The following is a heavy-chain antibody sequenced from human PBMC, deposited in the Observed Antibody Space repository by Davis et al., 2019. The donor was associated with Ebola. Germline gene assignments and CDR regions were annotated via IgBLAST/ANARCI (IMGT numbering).Heavy chain of an antibody. CDR1: GFTFSSYG. V-gene: IGHV3-30*03. J-gene: IGHJ4*02. D-gene: IGHD2-15*01. CDR2: ISYDGSNK. CDR3: NGGSDY. Sequence: GESLKISCAASGFTFSSYGMHWVRQAPGKGLEWVAVISYDGSNKYYADSVKGRFTISRDNSKNTLYLQMNSLRAEDTAVYYCNGGSDYWGQGTLVTVSS.